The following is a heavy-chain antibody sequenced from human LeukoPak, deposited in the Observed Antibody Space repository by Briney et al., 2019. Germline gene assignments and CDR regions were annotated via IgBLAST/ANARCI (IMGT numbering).Heavy chain of an antibody. D-gene: IGHD1-14*01. CDR3: VREARKGFDP. J-gene: IGHJ5*02. CDR2: INTDGSAT. CDR1: GFTFSTYW. Sequence: PGGSLRLSCAASGFTFSTYWMHWVRQALGKGLVWVSRINTDGSATTYADSVKGRFTISRDNANNTLYLQMNSLRAEDTAVYYCVREARKGFDPWGQGTLVTVSS. V-gene: IGHV3-74*01.